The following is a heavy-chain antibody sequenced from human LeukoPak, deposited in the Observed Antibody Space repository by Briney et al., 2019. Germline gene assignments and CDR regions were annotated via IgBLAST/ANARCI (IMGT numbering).Heavy chain of an antibody. V-gene: IGHV3-64*01. CDR2: ISSNGGST. Sequence: GGSLRLSCAASGFAFSSYAMHWVRQAPGKGLEYVSAISSNGGSTYYANSVKGRFTISRDNSKNTLYLQMGSLRAEDMAVYYCARARQWLGVSNWFDPWGQGTLVAVSS. CDR3: ARARQWLGVSNWFDP. CDR1: GFAFSSYA. J-gene: IGHJ5*02. D-gene: IGHD5-12*01.